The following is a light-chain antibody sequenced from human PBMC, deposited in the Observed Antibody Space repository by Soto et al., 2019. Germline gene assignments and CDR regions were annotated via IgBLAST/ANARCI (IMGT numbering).Light chain of an antibody. CDR1: QSISSW. V-gene: IGKV1-5*03. CDR2: ETS. J-gene: IGKJ1*01. Sequence: IQMTQSPSTLSASVGDRVTITCRASQSISSWLAWYQQKPGKAPKLLIYETSNLESGVPSRFSGSGSGTEFNLTISSLQPDDFATYYCQQYNSYWTFGQGTKVEIK. CDR3: QQYNSYWT.